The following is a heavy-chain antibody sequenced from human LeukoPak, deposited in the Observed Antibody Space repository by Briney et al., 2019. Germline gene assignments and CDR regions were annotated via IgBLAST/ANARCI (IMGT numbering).Heavy chain of an antibody. CDR3: ARDPLRAVAAHWYFDL. Sequence: PGGSLRLSCAASGFTFSSYSMNWVRQAPGKGLEWVSSISSSSSYIYYADSVKGRFTISRDNAKNSLYLQMNSLRAEDTAVYYCARDPLRAVAAHWYFDLWGRGTLVTVSS. CDR1: GFTFSSYS. CDR2: ISSSSSYI. D-gene: IGHD6-19*01. J-gene: IGHJ2*01. V-gene: IGHV3-21*01.